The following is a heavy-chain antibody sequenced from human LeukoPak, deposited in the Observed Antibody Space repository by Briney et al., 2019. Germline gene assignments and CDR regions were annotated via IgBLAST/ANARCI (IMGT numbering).Heavy chain of an antibody. CDR2: ISDGGGST. V-gene: IGHV3-23*01. CDR3: AKGSAAAVVDY. CDR1: GFTFSSYA. J-gene: IGHJ4*02. D-gene: IGHD2-15*01. Sequence: GGSLRLSCAASGFTFSSYAMNWVRQAPGKGLEWVSTISDGGGSTYYAASVKGRFTISRDNSQNTLPLKMNSLRAEDTAVYYCAKGSAAAVVDYWGQGTLVTVSS.